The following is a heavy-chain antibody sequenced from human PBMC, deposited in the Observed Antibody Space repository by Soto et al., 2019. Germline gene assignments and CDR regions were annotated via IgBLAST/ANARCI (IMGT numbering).Heavy chain of an antibody. D-gene: IGHD1-7*01. V-gene: IGHV3-53*04. Sequence: GGSLRLSCAASGFTVSSNYMSWVRQAPGKGLEWVSVIYSGGSTYYADSVKGRFTISRHNSKNTLYLQMNSLRAEDTAVYCCARNRALELRFFYYYYYMDVWGKGTTVTVSS. CDR1: GFTVSSNY. CDR3: ARNRALELRFFYYYYYMDV. CDR2: IYSGGST. J-gene: IGHJ6*03.